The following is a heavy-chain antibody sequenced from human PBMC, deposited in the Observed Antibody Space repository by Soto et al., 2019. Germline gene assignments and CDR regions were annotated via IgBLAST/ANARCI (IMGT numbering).Heavy chain of an antibody. CDR3: TRAAFGDGMDL. D-gene: IGHD3-10*01. V-gene: IGHV3-13*01. J-gene: IGHJ6*02. CDR1: GFTYNSYD. CDR2: MGGAGAK. Sequence: EVQLVESGGGSVQPGGSLRLSCAAFGFTYNSYDMHWVRQVAGRGLEWVSSMGGAGAKEYAASVKGRFIIFRDNAKNSLYLQMDSLRVGDTAVYYCTRAAFGDGMDLWGQGTPVTVSS.